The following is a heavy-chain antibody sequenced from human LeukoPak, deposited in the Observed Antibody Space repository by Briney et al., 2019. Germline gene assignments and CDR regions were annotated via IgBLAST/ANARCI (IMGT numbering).Heavy chain of an antibody. J-gene: IGHJ6*03. CDR3: ASHGSGSYYGYYYYYMDV. D-gene: IGHD3-10*01. Sequence: GGSLRLSCAASGFTFSSYAMSWVRQAPGKGLEWVSAISGSGGSTYYADSVKGRFTISRDNSKNTLYLQMNSLRAEDTAVYYCASHGSGSYYGYYYYYMDVWGKGTTVTVSS. CDR1: GFTFSSYA. V-gene: IGHV3-23*01. CDR2: ISGSGGST.